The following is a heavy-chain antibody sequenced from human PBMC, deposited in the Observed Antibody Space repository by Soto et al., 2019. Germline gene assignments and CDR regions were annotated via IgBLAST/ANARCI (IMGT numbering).Heavy chain of an antibody. CDR3: ASAENLLIIGFDY. CDR1: GGSISSYY. D-gene: IGHD2-8*01. CDR2: IYYSGST. J-gene: IGHJ4*02. Sequence: SETLSLTCTVSGGSISSYYWSWIRQPPGKGLEWIGYIYYSGSTNYNPSLKSRVTISVDTSKNQFSLKLSSVTAADTAVYYCASAENLLIIGFDYWGQGTLVTVSS. V-gene: IGHV4-59*01.